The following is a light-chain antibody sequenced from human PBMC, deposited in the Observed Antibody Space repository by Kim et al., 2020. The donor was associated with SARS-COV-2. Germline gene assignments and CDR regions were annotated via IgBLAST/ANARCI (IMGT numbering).Light chain of an antibody. CDR2: KVS. CDR1: HTIRGW. J-gene: IGKJ1*01. CDR3: LQHDSFWT. V-gene: IGKV1-5*03. Sequence: SVGDRVTITCRASHTIRGWLAWYQQKPGKAPKLLISKVSDLEAGVPSRFSGSGSGTEFTLTISSLQPDDVATYYCLQHDSFWTFGQGTKVDIK.